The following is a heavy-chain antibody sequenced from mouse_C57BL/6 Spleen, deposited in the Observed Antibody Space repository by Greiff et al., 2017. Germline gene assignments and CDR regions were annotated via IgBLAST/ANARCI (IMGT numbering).Heavy chain of an antibody. D-gene: IGHD1-1*01. J-gene: IGHJ3*01. Sequence: DVMLVESGGGLVKPGGSLKLSCAASGFTFSSYTMSWVRQTPEKRLEWVATISGGGGNTYYPDSVKGRFTISRDNAKNTLYLQMSSLRSEDTALYYCARHGGPYGSSYLFAYWGQGTLVTVSA. CDR3: ARHGGPYGSSYLFAY. CDR1: GFTFSSYT. CDR2: ISGGGGNT. V-gene: IGHV5-9*01.